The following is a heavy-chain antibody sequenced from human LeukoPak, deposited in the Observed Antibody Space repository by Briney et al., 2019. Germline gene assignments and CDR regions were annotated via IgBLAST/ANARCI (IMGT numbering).Heavy chain of an antibody. D-gene: IGHD3-22*01. CDR2: IYYSGST. CDR3: ARQSITYYYDSSGYEISTRSFDY. Sequence: SETLSFTCTVSGGSISSYYWGWIRQPPGEGLEWIGSIYYSGSTYYNPSLKSRVTISVDTSKNQFSLKLSSVTAADTAVYYCARQSITYYYDSSGYEISTRSFDYWGQGTLVTVSS. V-gene: IGHV4-39*01. CDR1: GGSISSYY. J-gene: IGHJ4*02.